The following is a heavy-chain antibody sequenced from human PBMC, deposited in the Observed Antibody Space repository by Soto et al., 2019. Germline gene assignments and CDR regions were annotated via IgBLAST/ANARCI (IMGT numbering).Heavy chain of an antibody. CDR2: ISYDGSNK. V-gene: IGHV3-30-3*01. Sequence: GLTMRLSCAASGFTFSSYAMHAVLQSPGKGLDWVAVISYDGSNKYYADSVKGRFTISRDNSKNTLYLQMNSLRAEDTAVYYCAPDDSPSYTLATDYWGEGTMVTF. CDR3: APDDSPSYTLATDY. J-gene: IGHJ4*02. CDR1: GFTFSSYA. D-gene: IGHD3-16*02.